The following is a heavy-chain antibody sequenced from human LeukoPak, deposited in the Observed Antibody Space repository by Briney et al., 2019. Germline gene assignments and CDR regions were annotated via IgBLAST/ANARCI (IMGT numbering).Heavy chain of an antibody. CDR3: AKAPAYYFYGMDV. D-gene: IGHD2-2*01. Sequence: GRSLRLSCAASGFTLDDYAMHWVRQAPGKGLEWVSGITWNTGNIGYADSVKGRFTISRDNAKNSLYLQMNSLRVEDTALYYCAKAPAYYFYGMDVWGQGTTGAVSS. V-gene: IGHV3-9*01. CDR2: ITWNTGNI. J-gene: IGHJ6*02. CDR1: GFTLDDYA.